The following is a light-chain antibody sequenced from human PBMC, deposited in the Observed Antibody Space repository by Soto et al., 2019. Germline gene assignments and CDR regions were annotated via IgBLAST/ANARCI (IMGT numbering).Light chain of an antibody. V-gene: IGKV1-5*01. CDR1: QSISGW. Sequence: DIQMTQSPSSLSASVGDSVTITCRASQSISGWLAWYQQKPGEAPKVLIYDASGLESGVPSRFSGSGSGTEFTLTISSLQPDDFATYYCQHYDSYPWAFGQGTK. J-gene: IGKJ1*01. CDR3: QHYDSYPWA. CDR2: DAS.